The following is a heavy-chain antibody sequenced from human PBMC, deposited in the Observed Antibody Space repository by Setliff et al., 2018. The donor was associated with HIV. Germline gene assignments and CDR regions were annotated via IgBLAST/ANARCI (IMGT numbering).Heavy chain of an antibody. J-gene: IGHJ6*03. D-gene: IGHD3-9*01. Sequence: SETLSLTCTVSGDSMSSDNYFWVWVRQPPGKGLEWMGNIFHSGNTYYSPSLKSRVTMSVDTSRNQFSLKLSSVTAADTAVYYCARGHDNKYYYFYYMDVWGKGTTVTVSS. V-gene: IGHV4-39*07. CDR2: IFHSGNT. CDR1: GDSMSSDNYF. CDR3: ARGHDNKYYYFYYMDV.